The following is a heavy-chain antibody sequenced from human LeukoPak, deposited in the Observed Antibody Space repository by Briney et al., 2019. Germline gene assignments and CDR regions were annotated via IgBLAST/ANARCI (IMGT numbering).Heavy chain of an antibody. CDR1: GFTFSSYA. J-gene: IGHJ4*02. CDR2: IASDGRDK. Sequence: GGSLGLSCAASGFTFSSYAMHWVRQAPGKGLEWVAVIASDGRDKKYVDSVKGRFTISRDNSRNTLFLQMNSLRPEDTAVYYCAKDRAVGSAIYDFDYWGQGNLVTVSS. CDR3: AKDRAVGSAIYDFDY. D-gene: IGHD3-3*01. V-gene: IGHV3-30*18.